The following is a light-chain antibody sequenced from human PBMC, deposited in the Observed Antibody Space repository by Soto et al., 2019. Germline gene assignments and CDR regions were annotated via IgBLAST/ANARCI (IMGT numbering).Light chain of an antibody. CDR3: QQYNYWPPET. V-gene: IGKV3-15*01. CDR2: GAS. CDR1: QSVRSY. J-gene: IGKJ1*01. Sequence: EIVMTQSPATLSVSAGERATLSCRASQSVRSYLAWYQQKPGQAPRLLIYGASTRATGIPARFSGSGSGTEFTLTISSLQSEDFAVYYCQQYNYWPPETFGQGTKVEIK.